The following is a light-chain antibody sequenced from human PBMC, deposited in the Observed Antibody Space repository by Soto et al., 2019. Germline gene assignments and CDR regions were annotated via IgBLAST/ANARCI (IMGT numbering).Light chain of an antibody. Sequence: DIQMTQYPSTLSASVGDRVTITCRASQTISSWLAWYQQKPGKAPKLLIYKASTLKSGVPSRFSGSGSGTEFTLTISSLQPDDFATYYCQHCNSYSEAFGQGTKVDI. V-gene: IGKV1-5*03. CDR3: QHCNSYSEA. J-gene: IGKJ1*01. CDR2: KAS. CDR1: QTISSW.